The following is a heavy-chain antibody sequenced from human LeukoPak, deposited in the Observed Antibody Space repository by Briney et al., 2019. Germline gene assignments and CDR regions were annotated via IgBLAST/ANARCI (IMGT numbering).Heavy chain of an antibody. D-gene: IGHD3-22*01. CDR3: AKDGRYYYDSSGYFDY. Sequence: SLRLSCAASGFTFDDYAMHWVRQAPGKGLEWVSGISWNSGSIGYADSVKGRFTISRDNAKNSLYLQMNSLRAEDTALYYCAKDGRYYYDSSGYFDYWGQGTLVTVSS. CDR2: ISWNSGSI. V-gene: IGHV3-9*01. J-gene: IGHJ4*02. CDR1: GFTFDDYA.